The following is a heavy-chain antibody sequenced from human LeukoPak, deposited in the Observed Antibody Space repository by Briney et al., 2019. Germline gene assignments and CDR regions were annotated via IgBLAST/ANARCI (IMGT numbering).Heavy chain of an antibody. CDR2: IYYSGST. CDR1: GGSISSYY. J-gene: IGHJ4*02. Sequence: PSETLSLTCTVSGGSISSYYWSWIRQPPGKGLEWIGYIYYSGSTNYNPSLKSRVTISVDTSKNQFSLKLSSVTAADTAVYYCAREGGAPVDYFDYWGQGTLVTVSS. D-gene: IGHD3-16*01. V-gene: IGHV4-59*01. CDR3: AREGGAPVDYFDY.